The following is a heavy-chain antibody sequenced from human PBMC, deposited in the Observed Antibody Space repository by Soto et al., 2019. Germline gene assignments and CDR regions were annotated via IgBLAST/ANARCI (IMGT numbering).Heavy chain of an antibody. Sequence: QVQLVQAGAEVKKPGASVKVSCKASGYTFTSYGISWVRQAPGQGLEWMGWSSAYNGNTNYAQKLQGRVTMTTDTSTSTAYMELRSLRSDDTAVYYCARDLRHYDSASDAFDIWGQGPMVTVSS. D-gene: IGHD3-22*01. CDR2: SSAYNGNT. CDR1: GYTFTSYG. V-gene: IGHV1-18*01. J-gene: IGHJ3*02. CDR3: ARDLRHYDSASDAFDI.